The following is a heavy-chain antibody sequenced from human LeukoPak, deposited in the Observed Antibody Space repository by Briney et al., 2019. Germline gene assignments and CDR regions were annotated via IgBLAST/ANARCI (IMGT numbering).Heavy chain of an antibody. CDR1: GFTFSSYS. Sequence: GGSLRLSCAASGFTFSSYSMNWVRQAPGKGLEWVSSISSSSSYIYYADSVKGRFTISRDNAKNSLYLQMNSLRAEDTAVYYCARDVDYGDYGIHAFDIWGQGTMVTVSS. CDR2: ISSSSSYI. D-gene: IGHD4-17*01. V-gene: IGHV3-21*01. J-gene: IGHJ3*02. CDR3: ARDVDYGDYGIHAFDI.